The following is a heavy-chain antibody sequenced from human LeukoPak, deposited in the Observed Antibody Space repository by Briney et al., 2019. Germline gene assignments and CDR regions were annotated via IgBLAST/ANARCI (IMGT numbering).Heavy chain of an antibody. D-gene: IGHD3-9*01. CDR3: ARGKTIGD. V-gene: IGHV3-11*01. J-gene: IGHJ4*02. Sequence: GGSLRLSCAASGFTFSDDSMTWIRQAPGMGLECISYISGSGNTIYYADSVKGRFTISRDNAKKSLYLQMNTLRAEDTAVYYCARGKTIGDWGQGTLVTASS. CDR2: ISGSGNTI. CDR1: GFTFSDDS.